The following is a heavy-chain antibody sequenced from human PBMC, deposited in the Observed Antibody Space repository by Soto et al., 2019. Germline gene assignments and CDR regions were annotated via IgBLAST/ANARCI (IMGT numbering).Heavy chain of an antibody. V-gene: IGHV3-9*01. CDR3: AKSLYQGNYFDY. CDR2: ISWNSGSI. D-gene: IGHD2-2*01. CDR1: GFTFDDYA. Sequence: PGGSLRLSCAASGFTFDDYAMHWVRQAPGKGLEWVSGISWNSGSIGYADSVKGRFTISRDNAKNSLYLQMNSLRAEDTALYYCAKSLYQGNYFDYWGQGTLVTVSS. J-gene: IGHJ4*02.